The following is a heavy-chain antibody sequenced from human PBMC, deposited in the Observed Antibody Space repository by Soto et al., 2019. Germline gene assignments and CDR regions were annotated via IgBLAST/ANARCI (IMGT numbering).Heavy chain of an antibody. CDR2: IDPSDSYT. V-gene: IGHV5-10-1*01. Sequence: GESLKISCKGSGYRFTNYWISWVRQMPGKGLEWMGRIDPSDSYTNYSPSLQGHVTISIDNSISTAYLQWSSLKASDTAMYYCARTDGYEIEYWGPGTLVTVSS. CDR3: ARTDGYEIEY. J-gene: IGHJ4*02. D-gene: IGHD5-12*01. CDR1: GYRFTNYW.